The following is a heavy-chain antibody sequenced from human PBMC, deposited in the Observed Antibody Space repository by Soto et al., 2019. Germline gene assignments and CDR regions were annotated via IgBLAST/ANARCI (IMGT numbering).Heavy chain of an antibody. J-gene: IGHJ6*04. CDR1: GYTFTTYY. CDR3: ARDRLPPPPARRGMLVAVTSYGMDV. CDR2: INPSGGSA. V-gene: IGHV1-46*01. D-gene: IGHD3-22*01. Sequence: QVQLVQSGAEVKKPGASVQVSCKASGYTFTTYYVHWVRQAPGQGLEWMGIINPSGGSASYAQKFQCRVTMTRDTSTGTVDMELSSLTSEDTAVYFCARDRLPPPPARRGMLVAVTSYGMDVWGEGTTFIVSS.